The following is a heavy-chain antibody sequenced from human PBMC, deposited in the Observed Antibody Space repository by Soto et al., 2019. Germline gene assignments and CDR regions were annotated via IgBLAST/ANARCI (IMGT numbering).Heavy chain of an antibody. CDR3: ARHCSSRNCYAYDALDI. Sequence: PGGSLRLSRAASGLTVSNNYMSWVRQAPGKGLEWVSILYGSGTTFYADSVRGRFTISRDNSKNTLYLQINSLRAEDTALYCCARHCSSRNCYAYDALDIWGQGTMVTVSS. J-gene: IGHJ3*02. CDR1: GLTVSNNY. CDR2: LYGSGTT. V-gene: IGHV3-66*04. D-gene: IGHD2-2*01.